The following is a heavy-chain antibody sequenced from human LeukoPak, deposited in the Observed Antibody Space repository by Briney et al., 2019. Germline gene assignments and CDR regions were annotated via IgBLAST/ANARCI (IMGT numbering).Heavy chain of an antibody. CDR2: INPSGGST. D-gene: IGHD3-10*01. Sequence: ASVKVSCKASGYTFISYYLHWVRQAPGQGLEWMGIINPSGGSTSYAQKFQGRVTMTRDTSTSTLYMELSSLRSEDTAVYYCARDRDTIRFGELSYYFDYWGQGTLVTVSS. CDR1: GYTFISYY. CDR3: ARDRDTIRFGELSYYFDY. J-gene: IGHJ4*02. V-gene: IGHV1-46*01.